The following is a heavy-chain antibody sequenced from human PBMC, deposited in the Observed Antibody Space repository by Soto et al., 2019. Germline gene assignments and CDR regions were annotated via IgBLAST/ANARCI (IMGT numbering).Heavy chain of an antibody. CDR2: ISGSGGST. CDR3: AKARNLRDIVVVPAARDYYGMDV. CDR1: GFTFSSYA. J-gene: IGHJ6*02. D-gene: IGHD2-2*01. V-gene: IGHV3-23*01. Sequence: GGSLRLSCAASGFTFSSYAMSWVRQAPGKGLEWVSAISGSGGSTYYADSVKGRFTISRDNSKNTLYLQMNNLRAEDTAVYYCAKARNLRDIVVVPAARDYYGMDVWGQGTTVTVSS.